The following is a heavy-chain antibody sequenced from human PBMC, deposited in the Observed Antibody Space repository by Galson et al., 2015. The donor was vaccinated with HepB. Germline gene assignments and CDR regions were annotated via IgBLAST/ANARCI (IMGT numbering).Heavy chain of an antibody. D-gene: IGHD3-10*01. CDR2: IGTAGDT. V-gene: IGHV3-13*01. CDR1: GFTFSSYD. Sequence: SLRLSCAASGFTFSSYDMHWVRQATGKGLEWVSAIGTAGDTYYPGSVKGRFTISRENAKNSLYLQMNSLRAGDTAVYYCARGPYYGSGSYYKKRYYMDVWGKGTTVTVSS. CDR3: ARGPYYGSGSYYKKRYYMDV. J-gene: IGHJ6*03.